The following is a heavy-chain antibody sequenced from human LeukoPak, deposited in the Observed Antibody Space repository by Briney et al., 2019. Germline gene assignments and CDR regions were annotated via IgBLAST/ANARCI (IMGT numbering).Heavy chain of an antibody. CDR3: ARRQSGVGYCSGGSCYSGYYYGMDV. J-gene: IGHJ6*02. Sequence: SETLSLTCTVSGGSISSYYWSWIRQPPGKGLGWIGYIYYSGSTNYNPSLKSRVTISVDTSKNQFSLKLSSVTAADTAVYYCARRQSGVGYCSGGSCYSGYYYGMDVWGQGTTVTVSS. V-gene: IGHV4-59*01. CDR2: IYYSGST. D-gene: IGHD2-15*01. CDR1: GGSISSYY.